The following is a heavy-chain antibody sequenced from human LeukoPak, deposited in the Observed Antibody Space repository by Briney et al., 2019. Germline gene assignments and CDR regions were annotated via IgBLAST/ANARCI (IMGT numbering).Heavy chain of an antibody. D-gene: IGHD3-22*01. Sequence: GGSLRLSCAASGFTFSSYAMSWVRQAPGKGLEWVSAISGSGGSTYYADSVKGRFTISRDNSKNTLYLQMNSLRAEDTAVYYCAKDLSLYYDSSGYYDYWGQGTLVTVSS. CDR3: AKDLSLYYDSSGYYDY. J-gene: IGHJ4*02. V-gene: IGHV3-23*01. CDR1: GFTFSSYA. CDR2: ISGSGGST.